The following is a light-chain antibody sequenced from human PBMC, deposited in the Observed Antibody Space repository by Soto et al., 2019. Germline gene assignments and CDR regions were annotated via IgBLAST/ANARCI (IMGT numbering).Light chain of an antibody. CDR1: QSVSSSY. Sequence: EIVLTQSPGTLSLSPGERATLSCRASQSVSSSYLAWYQQKPGQAPRLLIYGASSRATGIPDRFSGSGSGTDFTLTISRLEPEDFAVYYCQHRGTLGQGTKLEIK. V-gene: IGKV3-20*01. CDR2: GAS. CDR3: QHRGT. J-gene: IGKJ2*02.